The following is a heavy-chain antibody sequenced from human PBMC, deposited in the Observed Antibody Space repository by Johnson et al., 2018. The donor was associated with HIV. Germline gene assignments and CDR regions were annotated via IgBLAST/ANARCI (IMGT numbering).Heavy chain of an antibody. D-gene: IGHD6-13*01. CDR3: AREIAAAGVDTFDI. Sequence: VQLVESGGGLIQPGGSLRLSCAASGFTVSSNYMSWVRQAPGKGLEWVSVIYSGGTTYYADSVKGRFIISRDNAKNSLFLQMNSLRAEDTAVYYCAREIAAAGVDTFDIWGQGKMVTVSS. CDR1: GFTVSSNY. J-gene: IGHJ3*02. V-gene: IGHV3-53*01. CDR2: IYSGGTT.